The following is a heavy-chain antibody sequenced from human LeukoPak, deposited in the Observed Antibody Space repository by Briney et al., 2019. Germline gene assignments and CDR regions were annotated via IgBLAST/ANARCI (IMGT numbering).Heavy chain of an antibody. CDR2: IYYSGST. CDR3: ARHAAFADYQSHLTHFDY. CDR1: GGSFSGYY. V-gene: IGHV4-59*08. Sequence: SETLSLTCAVYGGSFSGYYWSWIRQPPGKGLEWIGYIYYSGSTNYNPSLKSRVTISVDTSKNQFSLRLSSVTAADTALYYCARHAAFADYQSHLTHFDYWGQGTLVTVSS. J-gene: IGHJ4*02. D-gene: IGHD4/OR15-4a*01.